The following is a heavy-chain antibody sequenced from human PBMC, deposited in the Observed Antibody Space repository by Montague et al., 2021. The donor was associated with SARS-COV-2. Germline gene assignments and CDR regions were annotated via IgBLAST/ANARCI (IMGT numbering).Heavy chain of an antibody. J-gene: IGHJ4*02. CDR2: INIRGGT. CDR3: ARHGKTRIAMIVVVIGYFDY. V-gene: IGHV4-39*01. Sequence: SETLSLTCTVSGGSISSSSYYWGWIRQPPGKGLEWMGGINIRGGTNYTRSPKSRVTISVDTSKNQFSLKLSSVTAADTAVYYCARHGKTRIAMIVVVIGYFDYWGQGTLVTVSS. D-gene: IGHD3-22*01. CDR1: GGSISSSSYY.